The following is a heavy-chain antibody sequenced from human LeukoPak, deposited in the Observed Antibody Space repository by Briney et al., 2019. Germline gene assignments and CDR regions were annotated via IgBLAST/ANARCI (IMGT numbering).Heavy chain of an antibody. J-gene: IGHJ4*02. D-gene: IGHD3-10*01. CDR1: GFTFSSYE. CDR3: VGPLQRGDY. Sequence: GGSLRLSCAASGFTFSSYEMNWVRQAPGKGLEWVSYISSSGSTIYYADSVKGRFTISRDNAKNSLYLQMNSLRAEDTAVYYCVGPLQRGDYWGQGTLVTVSS. CDR2: ISSSGSTI. V-gene: IGHV3-48*03.